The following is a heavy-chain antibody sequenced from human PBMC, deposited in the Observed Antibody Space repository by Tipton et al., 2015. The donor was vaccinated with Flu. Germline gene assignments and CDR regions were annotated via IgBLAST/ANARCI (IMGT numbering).Heavy chain of an antibody. V-gene: IGHV4-59*13. CDR1: GGSISSYY. CDR2: VSYSGIT. J-gene: IGHJ1*01. CDR3: ARNGGSYSYQH. D-gene: IGHD3-10*01. Sequence: TLSLTCTVSGGSISSYYWSWLRQPPGKGLEWIGFVSYSGITNYNPSLKGRVTMSLDASKNHCSLSLSSVTAADTAVYYCARNGGSYSYQHWGQGTLVTVSS.